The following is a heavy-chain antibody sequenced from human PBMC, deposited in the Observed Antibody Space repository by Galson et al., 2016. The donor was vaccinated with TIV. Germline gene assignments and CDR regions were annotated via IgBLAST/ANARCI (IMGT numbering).Heavy chain of an antibody. CDR3: ARDRRHCGNECYLYYWHAVDV. D-gene: IGHD2-21*01. CDR1: GLIVSSNY. Sequence: SLRLSCAASGLIVSSNYMSWVRQAPGKGLEWVSLISSGGTTSYADSVRGRFTISRDNSNNLVYLQMNNLGPEDTAVYYCARDRRHCGNECYLYYWHAVDVWGQGTTVTVS. CDR2: ISSGGTT. V-gene: IGHV3-66*02. J-gene: IGHJ6*02.